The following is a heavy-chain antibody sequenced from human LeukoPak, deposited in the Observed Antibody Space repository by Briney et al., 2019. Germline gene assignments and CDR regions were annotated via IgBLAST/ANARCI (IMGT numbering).Heavy chain of an antibody. CDR3: ANAKQRGSYYYYFDY. V-gene: IGHV4-39*07. J-gene: IGHJ4*02. CDR1: GGSISSSSDY. D-gene: IGHD3-10*01. CDR2: IYYSGST. Sequence: PSETLSLTCTVSGGSISSSSDYWGWVRQPPGKGLEWIGSIYYSGSTYYNPSLKSRVTISVDTSKNQFYLKLSSVTAADTAVYYCANAKQRGSYYYYFDYWGQGTLVTVSS.